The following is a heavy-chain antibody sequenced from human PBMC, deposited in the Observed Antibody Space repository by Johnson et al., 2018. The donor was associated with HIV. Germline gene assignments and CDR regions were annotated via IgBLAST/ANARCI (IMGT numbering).Heavy chain of an antibody. D-gene: IGHD3-22*01. V-gene: IGHV3-7*01. Sequence: VQLVESGGGLVQPGGSLRLSCAASGFAFSNYAMTWVRQAPGKGLEWVANINQDGSEKYYVGSLNGRFTISRDNAKNSLYLQMNSLRAEDTAVYYCARDTYYYDSSVDAFDIWGQGTVVTVSS. CDR3: ARDTYYYDSSVDAFDI. CDR1: GFAFSNYA. CDR2: INQDGSEK. J-gene: IGHJ3*02.